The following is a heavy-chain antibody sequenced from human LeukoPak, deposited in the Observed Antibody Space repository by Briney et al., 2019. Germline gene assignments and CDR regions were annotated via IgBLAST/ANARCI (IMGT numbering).Heavy chain of an antibody. Sequence: SQTLSLTCTVSGDSINSNNYYWSWIRQPAGKGLEWIGRIYSSGRTNYNPSLKSRGTISLDTSRNQFSLRLYSVTAADTAIYYCARDLGGTYSSETWFDPWGQGTLVTVSS. CDR2: IYSSGRT. J-gene: IGHJ5*02. D-gene: IGHD1-26*01. CDR1: GDSINSNNYY. CDR3: ARDLGGTYSSETWFDP. V-gene: IGHV4-61*02.